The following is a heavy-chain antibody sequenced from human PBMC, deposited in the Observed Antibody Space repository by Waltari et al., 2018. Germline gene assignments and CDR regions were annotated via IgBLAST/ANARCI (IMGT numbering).Heavy chain of an antibody. Sequence: QVQLQESGPGLVKPSQTLSLTCTVSGGSISSGGYYWSWIRQHPGKGLEWIGYIYYSGITYYNPSLKSRVTISVDTSKNQFSLKLSSVTSADTAVYYCVRFLLMVYALDYWGQGTLVTVSS. CDR1: GGSISSGGYY. CDR2: IYYSGIT. V-gene: IGHV4-31*03. J-gene: IGHJ4*02. CDR3: VRFLLMVYALDY. D-gene: IGHD2-8*01.